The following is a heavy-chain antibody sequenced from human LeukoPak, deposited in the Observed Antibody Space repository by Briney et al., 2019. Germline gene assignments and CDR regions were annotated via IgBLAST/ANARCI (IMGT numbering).Heavy chain of an antibody. V-gene: IGHV1-8*01. Sequence: ASVKVSCKASGYTFTSYDINWVRQATGQGLEWMGWMNPNSGNTGYAQKFQGRVTMTRKTSISTAYMELSSLRSEDTAVYYCARGRYSSGWYRSNYYYGMDVWGQGTTVTVSS. CDR3: ARGRYSSGWYRSNYYYGMDV. D-gene: IGHD6-19*01. CDR2: MNPNSGNT. J-gene: IGHJ6*02. CDR1: GYTFTSYD.